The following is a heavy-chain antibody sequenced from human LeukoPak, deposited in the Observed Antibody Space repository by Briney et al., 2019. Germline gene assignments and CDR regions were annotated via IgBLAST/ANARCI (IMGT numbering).Heavy chain of an antibody. V-gene: IGHV3-30-3*01. CDR2: TSNDGSTA. Sequence: SCKASGGTFSSYALHWVRQAPGKGLEWVAVTSNDGSTAYYADSVQGRFTISRDNSKNTLYLQMNNLRPGDTALYYCARGDLVGATDYWGQGTLVTVSS. J-gene: IGHJ4*02. CDR1: GGTFSSYA. CDR3: ARGDLVGATDY. D-gene: IGHD1-26*01.